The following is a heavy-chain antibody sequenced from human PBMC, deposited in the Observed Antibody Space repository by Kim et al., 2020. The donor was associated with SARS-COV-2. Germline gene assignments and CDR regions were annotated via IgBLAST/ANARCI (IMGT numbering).Heavy chain of an antibody. D-gene: IGHD2-21*01. CDR3: TRGSLPNSGAGDY. V-gene: IGHV7-4-1*02. CDR1: GYTFTNYA. Sequence: ASVKVSCKASGYTFTNYAMNWVRQAPGQGLEWMGWMNTDTGNPTYAQGFTGRFVFSLDTSVSTAYLQISSLKAEDTAVYYCTRGSLPNSGAGDYWGQGTLVTVSS. CDR2: MNTDTGNP. J-gene: IGHJ4*02.